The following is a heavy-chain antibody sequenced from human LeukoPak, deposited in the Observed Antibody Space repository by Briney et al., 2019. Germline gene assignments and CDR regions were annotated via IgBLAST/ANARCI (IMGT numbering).Heavy chain of an antibody. D-gene: IGHD4/OR15-4a*01. CDR2: IKQDGSEK. CDR3: ARGLSRFDY. Sequence: GGSLRLSCAASGFTFSSNWMTWVRQAPGKGLEWVANIKQDGSEKYYVDSVKGRFTISRDNAKNSLYLQMNSLRAEDTAVYYCARGLSRFDYWAREPWSPSPQ. CDR1: GFTFSSNW. J-gene: IGHJ4*02. V-gene: IGHV3-7*01.